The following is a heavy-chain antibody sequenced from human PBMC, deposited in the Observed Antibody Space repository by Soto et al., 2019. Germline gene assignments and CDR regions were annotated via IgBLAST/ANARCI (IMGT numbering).Heavy chain of an antibody. CDR3: SRYTAATGTNCFDP. CDR2: IHYSGST. D-gene: IGHD6-13*01. Sequence: SETLSLTCTVSGGSVRSDSYYWSWIRQPPEKGLEWIGYIHYSGSTNYSPSLKSRVTMSVDTSKNQVSLNLSSSTAADTAVYYCSRYTAATGTNCFDPCGQGTLVTVSS. CDR1: GGSVRSDSYY. V-gene: IGHV4-61*01. J-gene: IGHJ5*02.